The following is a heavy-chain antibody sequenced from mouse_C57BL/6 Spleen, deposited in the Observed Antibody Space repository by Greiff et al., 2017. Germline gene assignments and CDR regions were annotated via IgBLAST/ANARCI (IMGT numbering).Heavy chain of an antibody. D-gene: IGHD1-1*01. V-gene: IGHV5-6*01. CDR3: ASYYYGSSYENAMDY. Sequence: EVKLVESGGDLVKPGGSLKLSCAASGFTFSSYGMSWVRQTPDKRLEWVATISSGGSYTYYPDSVKGRFTISRDNAKNTLYLQMSSLKSEDTAMYYCASYYYGSSYENAMDYWGQGTSVTVSS. CDR1: GFTFSSYG. CDR2: ISSGGSYT. J-gene: IGHJ4*01.